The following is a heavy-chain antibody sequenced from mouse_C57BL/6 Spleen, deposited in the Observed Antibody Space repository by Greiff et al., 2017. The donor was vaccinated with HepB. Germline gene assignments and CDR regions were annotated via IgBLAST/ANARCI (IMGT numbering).Heavy chain of an antibody. Sequence: VQLVESGPGLVQPAHCLSISCTASGFSFTSYGVHWVRQSPGQGLEWLGVIWSGGSTDYNAAYKSRLSTTKDNSKCPVFFNMNSLQADDTAIYSCAKYRDYGVNWFAYWGQGTLVTVSA. V-gene: IGHV2-5*01. J-gene: IGHJ3*01. CDR1: GFSFTSYG. CDR3: AKYRDYGVNWFAY. D-gene: IGHD1-1*01. CDR2: IWSGGST.